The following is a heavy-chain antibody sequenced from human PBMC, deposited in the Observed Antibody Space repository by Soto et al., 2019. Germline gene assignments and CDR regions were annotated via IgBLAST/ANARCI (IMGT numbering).Heavy chain of an antibody. D-gene: IGHD4-17*01. J-gene: IGHJ4*02. Sequence: QVQLVQSGAEVKKPGASVKVSCKASGYTFTSYYVHWIRQAPGQGLEWMGIINASGGRTTYAPEFHCRVTITRDTSTSTVYMELSSVTSEDTATYFCGRIRPPATFDYWGQGTLVTVFS. CDR2: INASGGRT. CDR1: GYTFTSYY. CDR3: GRIRPPATFDY. V-gene: IGHV1-46*03.